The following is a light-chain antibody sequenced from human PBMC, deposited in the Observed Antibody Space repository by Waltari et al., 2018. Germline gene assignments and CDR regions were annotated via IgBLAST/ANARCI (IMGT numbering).Light chain of an antibody. Sequence: EIVLTQSPASLSLSPVDRATLSCRASQSVGRTLAWYQQRPGQAPRLLIYDASSRATGIPDRFSGSGSGTDSSLTISRLEPEDFAVYYCQKYGTRPATFGQGTKVEVK. J-gene: IGKJ1*01. CDR1: QSVGRT. CDR3: QKYGTRPAT. CDR2: DAS. V-gene: IGKV3-20*01.